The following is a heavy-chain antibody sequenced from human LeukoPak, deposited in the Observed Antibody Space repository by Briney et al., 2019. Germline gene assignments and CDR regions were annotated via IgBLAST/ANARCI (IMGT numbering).Heavy chain of an antibody. J-gene: IGHJ3*02. CDR2: IKQDGSEK. CDR3: ARGPFDI. CDR1: GFSFSSYW. Sequence: GGSLRLSCVASGFSFSSYWMNWVRQAPGKGLEWVANIKQDGSEKYYVDSVKGRLTISRDNAKNSMYLQMNSLRAEDTAVYYCARGPFDIWGQGTMVTVSS. V-gene: IGHV3-7*01.